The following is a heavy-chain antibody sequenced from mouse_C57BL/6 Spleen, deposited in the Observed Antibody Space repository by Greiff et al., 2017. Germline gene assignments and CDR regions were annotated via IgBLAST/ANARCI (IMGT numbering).Heavy chain of an antibody. CDR1: GYTFTSYW. CDR3: AREAYYSNSFAY. CDR2: IDPSDSET. D-gene: IGHD2-5*01. J-gene: IGHJ3*01. V-gene: IGHV1-52*01. Sequence: QVQLQQPGAELVRPGSSVKLSCKASGYTFTSYWMHWVKQRPIQGLEWIGNIDPSDSETHYNQKFKDKATLTVDKSSSTAYMQLSSLTSEDSAVYYCAREAYYSNSFAYWGQGTLVTVSA.